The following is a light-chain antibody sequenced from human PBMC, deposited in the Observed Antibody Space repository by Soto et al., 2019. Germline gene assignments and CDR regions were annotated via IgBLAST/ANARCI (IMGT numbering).Light chain of an antibody. Sequence: EILLTQSPGTLSFAPGERGTLSCSASQTLSNSFIAWYQQKPGQAPRLLIYDTSSRATGVPDRYSASGSGTDFTLTISRLEPEDFAVFFCQQYGTSEIIFGQGTRLEIK. J-gene: IGKJ5*01. CDR3: QQYGTSEII. CDR2: DTS. V-gene: IGKV3-20*01. CDR1: QTLSNSF.